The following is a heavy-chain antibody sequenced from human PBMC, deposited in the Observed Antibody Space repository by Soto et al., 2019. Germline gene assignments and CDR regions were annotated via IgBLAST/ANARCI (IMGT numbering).Heavy chain of an antibody. Sequence: PGGSLRLSCAASGFTFSDYYMTWIRQAAGKGLEWLSYISGGGGSTIYYADSVKGRFTISRDNAKSSLYLQMNSLRADDTAVYFWVRRRGYYDSGGYEDRGQGAPVT. CDR1: GFTFSDYY. D-gene: IGHD3-22*01. V-gene: IGHV3-11*01. CDR2: ISGGGGSTI. J-gene: IGHJ4*02. CDR3: VRRRGYYDSGGYED.